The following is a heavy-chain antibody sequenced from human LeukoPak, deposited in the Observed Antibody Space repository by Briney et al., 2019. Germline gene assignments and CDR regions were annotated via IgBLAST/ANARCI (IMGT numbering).Heavy chain of an antibody. J-gene: IGHJ5*02. D-gene: IGHD2-2*02. V-gene: IGHV4-34*01. CDR1: GFTFSSYA. CDR2: INHSGST. Sequence: GSLRLSCAASGFTFSSYAMSWIRQPPGKGLEWIGEINHSGSTNYNPSLKSRVTISVDTSKNQFSLKLSSVTAADTAVYYCARRAGVVVPAAIDFDPWGQGTLVTVSS. CDR3: ARRAGVVVPAAIDFDP.